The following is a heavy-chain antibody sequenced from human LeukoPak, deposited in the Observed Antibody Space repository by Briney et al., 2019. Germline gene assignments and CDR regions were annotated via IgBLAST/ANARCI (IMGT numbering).Heavy chain of an antibody. J-gene: IGHJ4*02. CDR1: GYTFTSYD. Sequence: GASVTVSCKASGYTFTSYDINWVRQAPGQGLEWMGWMNPNSGNTGYAQKFQGRVTITRNTSIRTAYMELSSLRSEDTAVYYCARGTYYYDSSGYHLTYYFDYWGQGTLVTVSS. V-gene: IGHV1-8*03. CDR3: ARGTYYYDSSGYHLTYYFDY. D-gene: IGHD3-22*01. CDR2: MNPNSGNT.